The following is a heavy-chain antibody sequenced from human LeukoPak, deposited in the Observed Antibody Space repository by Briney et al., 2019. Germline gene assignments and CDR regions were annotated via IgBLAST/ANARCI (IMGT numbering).Heavy chain of an antibody. D-gene: IGHD2-8*01. J-gene: IGHJ4*02. CDR3: ARAVNTTDCTNLRCYLCDN. Sequence: PGVSLRLSCAASAFTLSSYEMNWVRQAPGKGLEWVSYISSGSTDIQYADSVEGRFTISRDNSKNSLYLQMNSLRVEDAAVYYCARAVNTTDCTNLRCYLCDNWGQGTLVTVSS. V-gene: IGHV3-48*03. CDR2: ISSGSTDI. CDR1: AFTLSSYE.